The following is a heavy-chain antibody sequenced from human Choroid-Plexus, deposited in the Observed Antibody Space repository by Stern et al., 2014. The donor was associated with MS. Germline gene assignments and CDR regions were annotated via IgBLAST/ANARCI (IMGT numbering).Heavy chain of an antibody. CDR1: GFTFGSCA. CDR3: AKDRQYXXXXXXX. D-gene: IGHD2-2*01. CDR2: VSYDGSNK. Sequence: VQLXXXGGGVVKPGRPLRLSCVASGFTFGSCAMHWVRQAPGKGLEWVACVSYDGSNKYYADSVKGRVPIPRDNSQTTMEKEKSSLXXXXTXXXXXAKDRQYXXXXXXXWG. J-gene: IGHJ1*01. V-gene: IGHV3-30*03.